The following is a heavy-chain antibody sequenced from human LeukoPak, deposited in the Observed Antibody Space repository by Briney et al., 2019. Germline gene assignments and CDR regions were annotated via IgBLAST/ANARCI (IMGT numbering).Heavy chain of an antibody. CDR3: ARDLKLGEGYYYGSGSHPGIYWFDP. J-gene: IGHJ5*02. D-gene: IGHD3-10*01. Sequence: PSETLSLTCAVYGGSFSGYYWSWIRQPPGKGLGWIGEINHSGSTNYNPSLKSRVTISVDTSKNQFSLKLSSVTAADTAVYYCARDLKLGEGYYYGSGSHPGIYWFDPWGQGTLVTVSS. CDR1: GGSFSGYY. CDR2: INHSGST. V-gene: IGHV4-34*01.